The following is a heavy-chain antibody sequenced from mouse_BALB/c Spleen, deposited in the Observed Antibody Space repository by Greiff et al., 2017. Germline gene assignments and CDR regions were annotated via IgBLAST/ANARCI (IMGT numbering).Heavy chain of an antibody. CDR2: ISYSGST. CDR3: ARSDGYYVAMDY. Sequence: DVKLVESGPGLVKPSQSLSLTCTVTGYSITSDYAWNWIRQFPGNKLEWMGYISYSGSTSYNPSLKSRISITRDTSKNQFFLQLNSVTTEDTATYYCARSDGYYVAMDYWGQGTSVTVSS. CDR1: GYSITSDYA. V-gene: IGHV3-2*02. J-gene: IGHJ4*01. D-gene: IGHD2-3*01.